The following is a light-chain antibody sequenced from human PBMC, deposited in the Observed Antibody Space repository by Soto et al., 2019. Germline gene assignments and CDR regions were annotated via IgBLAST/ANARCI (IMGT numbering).Light chain of an antibody. CDR3: QQFTSYLMT. CDR2: DAS. V-gene: IGKV1-5*01. Sequence: ARVTITCRASQSISSWFAWYQQKPGKAPKLLIYDASSLESGVPSTFSGSGSGTEFTLTISSLQPEDFGTYYCQQFTSYLMTFGQGTRLDI. CDR1: QSISSW. J-gene: IGKJ5*01.